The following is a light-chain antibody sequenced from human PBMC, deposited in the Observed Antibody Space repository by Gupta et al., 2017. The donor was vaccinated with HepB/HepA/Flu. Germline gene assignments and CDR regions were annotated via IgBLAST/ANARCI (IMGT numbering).Light chain of an antibody. V-gene: IGLV2-23*02. Sequence: QSALTQPASVSGAPGQSITISCTGSDNDVGGYDRVSWYQQHPGKAHKLIIYEVTKRPAGVSDRFSGSKAGNTASLTISGRQAEDEADYSCCSYGYSGPLVFGGGTKFTVL. CDR3: CSYGYSGPLV. J-gene: IGLJ2*01. CDR1: DNDVGGYDR. CDR2: EVT.